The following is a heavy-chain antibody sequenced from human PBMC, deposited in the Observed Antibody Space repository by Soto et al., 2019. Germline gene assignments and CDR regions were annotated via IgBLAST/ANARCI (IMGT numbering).Heavy chain of an antibody. Sequence: GESLKISRKGSGYSFTSYWIGWVRQMPGKGLEWMGIIYPGDSDTRYSPSFQGQVTISADKSISTAYLQWSSLKASDTAMYYCASYYDSSGYSPNAFDIWGQGTMVTVSS. CDR1: GYSFTSYW. CDR2: IYPGDSDT. CDR3: ASYYDSSGYSPNAFDI. J-gene: IGHJ3*02. V-gene: IGHV5-51*01. D-gene: IGHD3-22*01.